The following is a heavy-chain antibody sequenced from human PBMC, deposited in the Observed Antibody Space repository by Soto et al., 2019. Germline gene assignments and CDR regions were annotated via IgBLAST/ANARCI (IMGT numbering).Heavy chain of an antibody. J-gene: IGHJ4*02. CDR1: GFTFSSYA. D-gene: IGHD2-15*01. CDR2: ISYDGSNK. V-gene: IGHV3-30-3*01. Sequence: QVQLVESGGGVVQPGRSLRLSCAASGFTFSSYAMHWVRQAPGKGLEWVAVISYDGSNKYYADSVKGRFTISRYNSKNTLYLQMNSLRAADTAVYYCARDGDCSGGSCYSRGGYFDYWCQGTLVTVSS. CDR3: ARDGDCSGGSCYSRGGYFDY.